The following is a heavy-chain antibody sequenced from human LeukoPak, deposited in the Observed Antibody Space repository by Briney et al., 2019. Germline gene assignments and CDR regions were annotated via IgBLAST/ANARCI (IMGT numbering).Heavy chain of an antibody. CDR3: ARDVADHRTDWFDP. Sequence: ASVKVSCKASGFTFTSYGISWVRQAPGQGLEWMGWISAYNGNTNYAQKLQGRVTMTTDTSTSTAYMELRSLRSDDTAVYYCARDVADHRTDWFDPWGQGTLVTVSS. CDR1: GFTFTSYG. D-gene: IGHD2-15*01. V-gene: IGHV1-18*01. CDR2: ISAYNGNT. J-gene: IGHJ5*02.